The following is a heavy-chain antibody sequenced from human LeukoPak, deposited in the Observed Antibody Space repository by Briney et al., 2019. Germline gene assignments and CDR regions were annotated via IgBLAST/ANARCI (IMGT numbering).Heavy chain of an antibody. V-gene: IGHV3-21*01. CDR1: GFTLDNYN. CDR3: ARYAEVYYIDV. Sequence: GGSLRLSCEASGFTLDNYNFNWVRQAPGKGLEWVASIRSYSSYIHYADSVKGRFTISRDDAKKSLYLQMNSLRAEDTAVYFCARYAEVYYIDVWGTGTTVTVSS. D-gene: IGHD2-8*01. CDR2: IRSYSSYI. J-gene: IGHJ6*03.